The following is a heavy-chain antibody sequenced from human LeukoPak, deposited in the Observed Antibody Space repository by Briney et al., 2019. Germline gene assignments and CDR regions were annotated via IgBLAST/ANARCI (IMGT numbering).Heavy chain of an antibody. Sequence: SETLSLTCTVSGVSISSYYLTWIRQPPGKGLEWIGYIYHSGTPTNYNPSLKSRVTISLDTSKKQFSLKLSSVTAADTAMYYCARGIAVAGTHYYYYYAMDVWGQGTTVTVPS. CDR2: IYHSGTPT. D-gene: IGHD6-19*01. J-gene: IGHJ6*02. V-gene: IGHV4-59*01. CDR1: GVSISSYY. CDR3: ARGIAVAGTHYYYYYAMDV.